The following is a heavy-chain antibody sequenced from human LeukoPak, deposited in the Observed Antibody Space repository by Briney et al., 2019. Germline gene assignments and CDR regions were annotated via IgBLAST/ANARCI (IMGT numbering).Heavy chain of an antibody. V-gene: IGHV3-7*01. Sequence: GGSLRLSCAASGFTFSRCWMSWVRQAPGKGLEWVANIKQDGSEKYYVDSVKGRFTISRDNAKNSLYLQMNSLRAEDTAVYYCARDITVAYCGGDCFGGAFDIWGQGTMVTVSS. CDR2: IKQDGSEK. CDR1: GFTFSRCW. J-gene: IGHJ3*02. CDR3: ARDITVAYCGGDCFGGAFDI. D-gene: IGHD2-21*02.